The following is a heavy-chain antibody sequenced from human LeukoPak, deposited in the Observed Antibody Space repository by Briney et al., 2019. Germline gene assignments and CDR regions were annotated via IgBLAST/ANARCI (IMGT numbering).Heavy chain of an antibody. J-gene: IGHJ5*02. CDR3: ARFPQGALRSPERFDP. V-gene: IGHV3-7*01. D-gene: IGHD3-3*01. CDR2: IKQDGSEK. Sequence: GGSLRLSCAASGFTFSSYWMSWVRQAPGKGLEWVANIKQDGSEKYYVDSVKGRFTISRDNAKNSLYLQMNSLRAEDTAVYYCARFPQGALRSPERFDPWGQGTLVTVSS. CDR1: GFTFSSYW.